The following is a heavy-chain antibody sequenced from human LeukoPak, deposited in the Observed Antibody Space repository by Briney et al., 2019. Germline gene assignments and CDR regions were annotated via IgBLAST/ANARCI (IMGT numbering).Heavy chain of an antibody. CDR3: ARPYYGSADY. V-gene: IGHV3-7*03. CDR1: GFTFSTYW. D-gene: IGHD3-10*01. J-gene: IGHJ4*02. Sequence: GGSLRLSCVASGFTFSTYWMSWVRQAPGKGLEWVANINEDGRAKYYVDSVMGRFTISRDNAKNSLYLQMNSLRAEDTAVYYCARPYYGSADYWGRGTLVTVSS. CDR2: INEDGRAK.